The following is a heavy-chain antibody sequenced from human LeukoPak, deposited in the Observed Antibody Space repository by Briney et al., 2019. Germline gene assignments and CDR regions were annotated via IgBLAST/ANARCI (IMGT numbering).Heavy chain of an antibody. V-gene: IGHV4-59*01. D-gene: IGHD1-20*01. CDR1: GGSISSYY. CDR3: ARELYNWNGRRHAIDI. J-gene: IGHJ3*02. Sequence: SETLSLTCTVSGGSISSYYWSWFRQPPGKGLEYIGNIYYSGSTNYNPSLKSRVTISLDTSRSQFSLKLTSVTAADTAVYYCARELYNWNGRRHAIDIWGQGTMVTVSS. CDR2: IYYSGST.